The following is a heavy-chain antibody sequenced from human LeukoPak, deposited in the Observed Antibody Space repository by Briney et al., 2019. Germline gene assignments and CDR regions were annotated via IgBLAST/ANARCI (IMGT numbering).Heavy chain of an antibody. J-gene: IGHJ3*02. CDR1: GFTFNSYS. CDR2: IGSGSSYI. V-gene: IGHV3-21*01. CDR3: ARQVGVDDAFDI. Sequence: GSLRLSCAASGFTFNSYSMNWVRQAPGKGLEWVSSIGSGSSYIFYADSVKGRFTISRDNAKNSLYLQMNSLRAEDTAVYYCARQVGVDDAFDIWGQGTMVTLSS. D-gene: IGHD1-26*01.